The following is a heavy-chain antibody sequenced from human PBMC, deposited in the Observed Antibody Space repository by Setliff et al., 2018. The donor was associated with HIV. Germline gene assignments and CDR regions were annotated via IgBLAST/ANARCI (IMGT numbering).Heavy chain of an antibody. J-gene: IGHJ4*02. CDR2: IIPIFGTP. CDR3: ARQYYDYVWGTYRSQYYFDN. D-gene: IGHD3-16*02. CDR1: GGTFRSNA. Sequence: SVKVSCKASGGTFRSNAISWLRQAPGQGLECMGGIIPIFGTPNYAQKFQGRLTITADESTDTAYMGLSSLRSEDTAVYYCARQYYDYVWGTYRSQYYFDNWGQGTLVTVSS. V-gene: IGHV1-69*13.